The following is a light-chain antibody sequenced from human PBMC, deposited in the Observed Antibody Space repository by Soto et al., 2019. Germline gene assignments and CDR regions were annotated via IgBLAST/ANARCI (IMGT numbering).Light chain of an antibody. V-gene: IGLV2-14*01. CDR1: SSDVGGYNY. J-gene: IGLJ2*01. Sequence: QSALTQPASVFGSPGQSITISCTGTSSDVGGYNYVSWYQQHPGKAPKLMIYDVSNRPSGVSNRFSGSKSGNTASLTISGLQAEDEADYYCSSYTISTLVVFGGGTKVTVL. CDR3: SSYTISTLVV. CDR2: DVS.